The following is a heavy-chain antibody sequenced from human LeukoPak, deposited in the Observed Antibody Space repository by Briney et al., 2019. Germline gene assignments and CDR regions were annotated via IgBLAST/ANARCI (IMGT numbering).Heavy chain of an antibody. CDR2: IKQDGSEK. D-gene: IGHD3-10*02. CDR1: GFTFSSYW. V-gene: IGHV3-7*01. CDR3: VRAMYSYFFDY. Sequence: PGGSLRLSCAASGFTFSSYWMSWVRQAPGKGLEWVANIKQDGSEKYYVDSVKGRFTISRDNAKNSLYLQMNSLRAEDTAVYYCVRAMYSYFFDYWGQGTLVSVSS. J-gene: IGHJ4*02.